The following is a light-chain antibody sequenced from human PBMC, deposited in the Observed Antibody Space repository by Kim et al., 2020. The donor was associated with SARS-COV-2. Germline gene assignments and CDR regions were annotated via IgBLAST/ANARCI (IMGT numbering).Light chain of an antibody. CDR2: DAS. V-gene: IGKV1-5*01. Sequence: SASVGARVTIPCRASQSISTYLAWYQQKPGKAPKLLIYDASSLESGVPSRFSGSGSGTEFTLTISSLQPDDFATYYCQQYTTYWTFGQGTKVEIK. J-gene: IGKJ1*01. CDR3: QQYTTYWT. CDR1: QSISTY.